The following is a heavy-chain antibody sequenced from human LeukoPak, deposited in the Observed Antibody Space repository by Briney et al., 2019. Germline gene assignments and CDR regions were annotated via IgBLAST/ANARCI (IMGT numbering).Heavy chain of an antibody. CDR2: IYYSGST. D-gene: IGHD4-17*01. CDR1: XGXISSSSYY. CDR3: ARGRVMTTIDY. V-gene: IGHV4-39*01. J-gene: IGHJ4*02. Sequence: SETLSLTCXVXXGXISSSSYYWGWXRQPPGKGLEWNGSIYYSGSTYYNPSLKSRVTISVDTSKNQFSLRLSSVTALDTAVYYCARGRVMTTIDYWGQGTLVTVSS.